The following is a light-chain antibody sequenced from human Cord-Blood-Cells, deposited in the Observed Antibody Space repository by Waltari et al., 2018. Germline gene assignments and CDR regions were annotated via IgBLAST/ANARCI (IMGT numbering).Light chain of an antibody. CDR1: SSDVGGYNY. J-gene: IGLJ1*01. Sequence: QSALTQPRSVSESPGQSVTIPCTGTSSDVGGYNYLSWYQPHPGKAPTLMIYDVSKRPSGVPDRFSGSKSGNTASLTISGLQAEDEADYYCCSYAGSYTFVFGTGTKVTVL. CDR3: CSYAGSYTFV. V-gene: IGLV2-11*01. CDR2: DVS.